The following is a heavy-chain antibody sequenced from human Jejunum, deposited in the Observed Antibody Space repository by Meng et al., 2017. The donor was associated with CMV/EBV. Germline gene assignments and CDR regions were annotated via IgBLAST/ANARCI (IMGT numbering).Heavy chain of an antibody. J-gene: IGHJ4*01. Sequence: CAASGFTVSTNYMNWVRQAPGKGLEWVSVIYNSGNTYYADSVKGRFTISRDSSTNTAYLQMNSLRNEDTAVYYCAKGGFGRPLDYWGHGTLVTVSS. V-gene: IGHV3-53*01. CDR1: GFTVSTNY. CDR2: IYNSGNT. CDR3: AKGGFGRPLDY. D-gene: IGHD3-10*01.